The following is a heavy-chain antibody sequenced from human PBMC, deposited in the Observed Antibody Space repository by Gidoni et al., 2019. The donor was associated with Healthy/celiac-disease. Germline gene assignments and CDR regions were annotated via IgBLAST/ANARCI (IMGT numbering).Heavy chain of an antibody. CDR3: ARDSSGWYEVHWYFDI. D-gene: IGHD6-19*01. CDR2: ISYDGSYK. J-gene: IGHJ2*01. V-gene: IGHV3-30-3*01. Sequence: LISYDGSYKYYADSVKGRFTISRDNSKNTLYLQMNSLRAEDTAVYYCARDSSGWYEVHWYFDIWGRGALVTVSS.